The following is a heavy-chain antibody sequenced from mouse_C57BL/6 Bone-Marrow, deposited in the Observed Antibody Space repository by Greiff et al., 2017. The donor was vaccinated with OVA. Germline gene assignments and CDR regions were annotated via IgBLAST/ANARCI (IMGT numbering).Heavy chain of an antibody. J-gene: IGHJ2*01. CDR3: ARRAAQVYGYYFDY. V-gene: IGHV1-66*01. CDR2: IYPGSGNT. CDR1: GYSFTSYY. Sequence: QVQLQQSGPELVKPGASVKISCKASGYSFTSYYIHWVKQRPGQGLEWIGWIYPGSGNTKYNEKFKGKATLTADTSSSTAYMQLSSLTSEDSAVYYCARRAAQVYGYYFDYWGQGTTLTVSS. D-gene: IGHD3-2*02.